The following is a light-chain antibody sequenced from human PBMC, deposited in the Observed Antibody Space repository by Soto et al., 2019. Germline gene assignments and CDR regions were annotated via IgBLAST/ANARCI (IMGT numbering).Light chain of an antibody. CDR3: QQYNNWPLT. Sequence: EIVMTQSPATLSVSPGERATLSCRASQSVSNNLAWYQQKPGQAPRLLIYFASTRATGIPARFSGSGSGTEFTLTISSLQSEDFAVYHCQQYNNWPLTFGGGTKVEIK. CDR2: FAS. J-gene: IGKJ4*01. V-gene: IGKV3-15*01. CDR1: QSVSNN.